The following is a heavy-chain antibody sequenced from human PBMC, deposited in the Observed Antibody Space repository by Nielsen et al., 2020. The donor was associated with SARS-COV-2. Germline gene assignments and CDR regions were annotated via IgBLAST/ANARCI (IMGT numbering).Heavy chain of an antibody. V-gene: IGHV3-30-3*01. D-gene: IGHD2-21*02. CDR2: ISYDGSNK. CDR3: ARDGFVVVTARRGEYFQH. Sequence: GESLKISCAASGFTFSSYATHWVRQAPGKGLEWVAVISYDGSNKYYADSVKGRFTISRDNSKNTLYLQMNSLRAEDTAVYYCARDGFVVVTARRGEYFQHWGQGTLVTVSS. CDR1: GFTFSSYA. J-gene: IGHJ1*01.